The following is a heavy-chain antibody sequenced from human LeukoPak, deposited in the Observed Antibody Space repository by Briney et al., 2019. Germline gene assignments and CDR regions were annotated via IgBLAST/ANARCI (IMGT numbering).Heavy chain of an antibody. CDR1: GDSISNYY. V-gene: IGHV4-4*07. D-gene: IGHD2-2*01. J-gene: IGHJ6*03. CDR2: IYTSGNT. CDR3: AREVGMYFRYDYMDV. Sequence: SETLSLTCTVSGDSISNYYWSWIRQPAGKGLGWIGRIYTSGNTNYNPSLKSRVTISVDSSKNQFSLKLSSVTAADTAVYYCAREVGMYFRYDYMDVWGKGTTVTVSS.